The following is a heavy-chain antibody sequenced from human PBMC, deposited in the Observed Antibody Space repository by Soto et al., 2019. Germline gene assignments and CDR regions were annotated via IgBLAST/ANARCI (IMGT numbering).Heavy chain of an antibody. V-gene: IGHV3-7*03. CDR2: IKPDGSEK. J-gene: IGHJ4*02. D-gene: IGHD3-3*01. CDR1: GFTFRSYW. CDR3: ARAEDYDFWSGPPKYFDN. Sequence: PGGSLRLSCATSGFTFRSYWMTWVRQAPGKGPEWVANIKPDGSEKQYVDSVKGRFTVSRDNAKKSLDLQMNSLRVEDTAVYYCARAEDYDFWSGPPKYFDNWRQGTQVTVSS.